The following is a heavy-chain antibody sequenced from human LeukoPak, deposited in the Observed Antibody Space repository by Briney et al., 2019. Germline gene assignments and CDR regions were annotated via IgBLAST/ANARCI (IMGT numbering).Heavy chain of an antibody. CDR1: GFTFSSYS. J-gene: IGHJ4*02. CDR3: ARSNYDFWSGYYTEGGYFDY. Sequence: GGSLRLSCAASGFTFSSYSMNWVRQAPGKGLEWVSYISSGSSTIYYADSVKGRFTISRDNAKNSLYLQMNSLRAEDTAVYYCARSNYDFWSGYYTEGGYFDYWGQGTLVTVSS. D-gene: IGHD3-3*01. V-gene: IGHV3-48*01. CDR2: ISSGSSTI.